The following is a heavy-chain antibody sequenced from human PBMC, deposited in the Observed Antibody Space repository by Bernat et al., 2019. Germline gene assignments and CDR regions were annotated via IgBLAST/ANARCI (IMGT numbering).Heavy chain of an antibody. Sequence: QVQLVQSGSELKKPGASVKVSCKASGYTFTSYAMNWVRQAPGQGLEWMGWINTNTGNPTYAQGFTGRFVFSLDTSVSTAYLQISSLKAEDTAVYSCARGPRSIYYYYYYMDVWGKGTTVTVSS. D-gene: IGHD6-6*01. CDR3: ARGPRSIYYYYYYMDV. CDR2: INTNTGNP. V-gene: IGHV7-4-1*02. J-gene: IGHJ6*03. CDR1: GYTFTSYA.